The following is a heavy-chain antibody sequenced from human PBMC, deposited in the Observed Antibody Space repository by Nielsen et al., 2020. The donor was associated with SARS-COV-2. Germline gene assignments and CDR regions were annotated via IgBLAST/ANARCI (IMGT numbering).Heavy chain of an antibody. CDR2: IYPGDSDT. D-gene: IGHD3-9*01. V-gene: IGHV5-51*01. CDR1: GYSFTSYW. J-gene: IGHJ5*02. CDR3: ARLGDYYDILTGYLWFDP. Sequence: GESLKISCKGSGYSFTSYWIGWVRQMPGKGLEWMGIIYPGDSDTRYSPSFQGQVTISADKSISTAYLQWSSLKASDTAMYYCARLGDYYDILTGYLWFDPWGQGTLVTVSS.